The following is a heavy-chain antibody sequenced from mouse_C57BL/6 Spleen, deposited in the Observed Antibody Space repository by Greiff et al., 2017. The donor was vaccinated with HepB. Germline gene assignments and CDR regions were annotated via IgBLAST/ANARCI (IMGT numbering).Heavy chain of an antibody. CDR3: AREGYYGSSLYYFDY. CDR2: INPNNGGT. CDR1: GYTFTDYN. D-gene: IGHD1-1*01. J-gene: IGHJ2*01. Sequence: EVQLQQSGPELVKPGASVKIPCKASGYTFTDYNMDWVKQSHGKSLEWIGDINPNNGGTIYNQKFKGKATLTVDKSSSTAYMELRSLTSEDTAVYYCAREGYYGSSLYYFDYWGQGTTLTVSS. V-gene: IGHV1-18*01.